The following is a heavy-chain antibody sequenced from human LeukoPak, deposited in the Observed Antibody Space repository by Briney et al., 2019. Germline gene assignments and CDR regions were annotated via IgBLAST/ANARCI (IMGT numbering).Heavy chain of an antibody. J-gene: IGHJ4*02. V-gene: IGHV4-30-4*01. CDR3: ARASGYSAE. Sequence: SETLSLTCTVSGGSISSGDYYWRWIRQPPGKGLEWIGYIYYSGSTYYDPSLKSRVTISVDTSKNQFSLKLSSVTAADTAVYYCARASGYSAEWGQGTLVTVSS. CDR1: GGSISSGDYY. D-gene: IGHD5-18*01. CDR2: IYYSGST.